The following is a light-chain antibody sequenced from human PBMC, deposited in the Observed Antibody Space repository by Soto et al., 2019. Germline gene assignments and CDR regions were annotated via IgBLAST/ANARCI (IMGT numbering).Light chain of an antibody. V-gene: IGLV1-51*01. J-gene: IGLJ1*01. Sequence: QSVLTQPPSVSAAPGQKVTISCSGSSSNIGGNSVSWYQQLPGTAPKLLIYDDNKRPSGIPDRFSGSKSGTSASLAISGLQSEDEADYYCAAWDDSLNGSYVFGTGTKVTVL. CDR3: AAWDDSLNGSYV. CDR1: SSNIGGNS. CDR2: DDN.